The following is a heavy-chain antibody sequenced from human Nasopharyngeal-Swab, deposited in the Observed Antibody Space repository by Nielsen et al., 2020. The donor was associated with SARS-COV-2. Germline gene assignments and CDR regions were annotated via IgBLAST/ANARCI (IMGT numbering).Heavy chain of an antibody. Sequence: SETLSLTCAVYGGSFSGYYWSWIRQPPGKGLEWIGEINHSGSTNYNPSLKSRVTISVDTSENQFSLKLSSVTAADTAVYYCASGSPINVVPAARHPRQFDYWGQGTLVTVSS. D-gene: IGHD2-2*01. J-gene: IGHJ4*02. V-gene: IGHV4-34*01. CDR3: ASGSPINVVPAARHPRQFDY. CDR1: GGSFSGYY. CDR2: INHSGST.